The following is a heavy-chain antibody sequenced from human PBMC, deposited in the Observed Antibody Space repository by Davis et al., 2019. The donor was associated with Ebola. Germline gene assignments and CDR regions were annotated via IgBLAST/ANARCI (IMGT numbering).Heavy chain of an antibody. J-gene: IGHJ4*02. CDR1: GYTFTSYY. CDR3: ARDSVRWLSTNDFDY. Sequence: ASVKVSCKASGYTFTSYYMHWVRQAPGQGLEWMGIINPSGGSTSYAQKFQGRVTMTRDTSTSTVYMELSSLRSEDTAVYYCARDSVRWLSTNDFDYWGQGTLVTVSS. D-gene: IGHD5-24*01. CDR2: INPSGGST. V-gene: IGHV1-46*01.